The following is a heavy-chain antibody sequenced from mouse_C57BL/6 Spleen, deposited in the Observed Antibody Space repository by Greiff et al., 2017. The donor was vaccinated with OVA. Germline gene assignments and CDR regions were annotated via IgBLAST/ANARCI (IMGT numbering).Heavy chain of an antibody. CDR2: IDPSDSET. D-gene: IGHD1-1*01. CDR3: ASSLGYGRDWYFDV. V-gene: IGHV1-52*01. CDR1: GYTFTSYW. Sequence: QVQLQQSGAELVRPGSSVKLSCKASGYTFTSYWMHWVKQRPIQGLEWIGNIDPSDSETHYNQKFKDKATLTVDKSSSTAYMQLSSLTSEDSAVYYCASSLGYGRDWYFDVWGTGTTVTVSS. J-gene: IGHJ1*03.